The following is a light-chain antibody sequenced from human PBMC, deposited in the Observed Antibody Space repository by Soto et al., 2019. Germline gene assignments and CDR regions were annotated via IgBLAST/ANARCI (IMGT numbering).Light chain of an antibody. CDR2: AVS. V-gene: IGKV3D-15*01. CDR3: QQGDNWPWT. CDR1: QSVINN. J-gene: IGKJ1*01. Sequence: ETVMTQSPATLSVSPGERATLSCRASQSVINNLAWYQQKPGQAPRLLIYAVSTRATGIPARFSGSGSGTEFTLTISSLQSEDFAVYYCQQGDNWPWTFGQGTKVEIK.